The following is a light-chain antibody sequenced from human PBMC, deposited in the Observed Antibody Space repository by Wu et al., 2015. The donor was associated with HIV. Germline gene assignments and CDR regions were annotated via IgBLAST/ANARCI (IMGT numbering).Light chain of an antibody. CDR2: GAS. CDR1: QSLSSSY. J-gene: IGKJ4*01. V-gene: IGKV3-20*01. Sequence: EIVLTQSPATLSLSPGERATLSCRASQSLSSSYLAWYQQRAGQAPRLLIYGASNRATGIPDRFSGSGSGTDFTLTIRRLEPEDFAVYYCQQYGSSPLTFGGGTKVEIK. CDR3: QQYGSSPLT.